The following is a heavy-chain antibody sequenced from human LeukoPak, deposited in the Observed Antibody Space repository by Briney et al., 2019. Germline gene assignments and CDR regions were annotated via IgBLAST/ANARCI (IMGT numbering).Heavy chain of an antibody. Sequence: SETLSLTCAVYGGSFSGYYWSWIRQPPGKGLEWIGEINHSGSTNYNPSLKSRVTISVDTSKNQFSLKLSSVTAADTAVYYCARGGPTDFWSGYYPYYYYMDVWGKGTTVTVSS. V-gene: IGHV4-34*01. CDR2: INHSGST. CDR1: GGSFSGYY. D-gene: IGHD3-3*01. CDR3: ARGGPTDFWSGYYPYYYYMDV. J-gene: IGHJ6*03.